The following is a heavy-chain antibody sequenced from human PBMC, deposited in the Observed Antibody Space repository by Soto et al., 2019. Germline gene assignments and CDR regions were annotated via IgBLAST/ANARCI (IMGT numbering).Heavy chain of an antibody. CDR1: GGSFSGYY. Sequence: QVQLQQWGAGLLKPSETLSLTCAVYGGSFSGYYWSWIRQPPGKGLEWIGEINHSGSTNYNPSLKSRVTISVDTSKNQFSLKLSSVTAADTAVYYCARGRSRYYGSGSYPGGRWFDPWGQGTLVTVSS. CDR2: INHSGST. V-gene: IGHV4-34*01. D-gene: IGHD3-10*01. CDR3: ARGRSRYYGSGSYPGGRWFDP. J-gene: IGHJ5*02.